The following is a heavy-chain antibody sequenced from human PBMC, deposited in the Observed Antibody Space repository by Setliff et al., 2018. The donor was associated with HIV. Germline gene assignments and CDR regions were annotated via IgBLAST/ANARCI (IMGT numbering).Heavy chain of an antibody. CDR2: ISGSGGST. D-gene: IGHD6-6*01. CDR3: AKRRQLAEDYY. J-gene: IGHJ4*02. V-gene: IGHV3-23*01. Sequence: LSLSCAASGFTFSSYAMTWVRQAPGKGLEWVSGISGSGGSTYYADSVKGRFTISRDNSKNTLYLQMNSLRAEDTAVYYCAKRRQLAEDYYWGQGTLVTVSS. CDR1: GFTFSSYA.